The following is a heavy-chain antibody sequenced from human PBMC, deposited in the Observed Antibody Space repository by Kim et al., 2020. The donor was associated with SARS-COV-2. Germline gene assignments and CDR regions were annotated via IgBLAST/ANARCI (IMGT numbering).Heavy chain of an antibody. D-gene: IGHD3-22*01. Sequence: RDSRVTISVDTSKNQFTQKLSAVTAADTAVYYCARDLTAYYYDSSYAFDIWGQGTMVTVSS. J-gene: IGHJ3*02. CDR3: ARDLTAYYYDSSYAFDI. V-gene: IGHV4-31*02.